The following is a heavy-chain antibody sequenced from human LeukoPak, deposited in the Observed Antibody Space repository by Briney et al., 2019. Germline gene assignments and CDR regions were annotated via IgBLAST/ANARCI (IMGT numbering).Heavy chain of an antibody. Sequence: PGGSLRLSCAASGFTFSSYAMHWVRHAPGKGLEWVTIISFDGSNKYYADSVKGRFTISRDISKNTVYLQMNSLRVEDTAVYYCAKDFYWAFDYWGQGTLVTVSS. V-gene: IGHV3-30*04. CDR1: GFTFSSYA. D-gene: IGHD2-8*02. CDR3: AKDFYWAFDY. CDR2: ISFDGSNK. J-gene: IGHJ4*02.